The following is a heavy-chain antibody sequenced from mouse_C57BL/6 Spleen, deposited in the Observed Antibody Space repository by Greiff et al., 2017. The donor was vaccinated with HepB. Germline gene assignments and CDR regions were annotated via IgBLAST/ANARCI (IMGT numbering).Heavy chain of an antibody. CDR3: ARRDDECYYSNHYYASDY. D-gene: IGHD2-5*01. J-gene: IGHJ4*01. V-gene: IGHV1-72*01. CDR1: GYTFTSYW. CDR2: IDPNSGGT. Sequence: QVQLQQPGAELVKPGASVKLSCKASGYTFTSYWMHWVKQRPGRGLEWIGRIDPNSGGTKYNEKFKSKATLTVDKPSSTAYMQLSSLTSEDSAVYYWARRDDECYYSNHYYASDYWGQGTSVTVSS.